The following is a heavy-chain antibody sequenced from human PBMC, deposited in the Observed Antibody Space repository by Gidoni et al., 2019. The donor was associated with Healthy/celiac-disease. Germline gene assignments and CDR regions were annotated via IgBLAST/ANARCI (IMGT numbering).Heavy chain of an antibody. CDR2: ISGSGGST. Sequence: EVQLLESGGGLVQPGGSLRLYCAASGFTFSSYAMSWVRQAPGKGLEWVSAISGSGGSTYYADSVKGRCTISRDNSKNTLYLQMNSLRAEDTAVYYCAKDRARHTAMDYWGQGTLVTVSS. CDR1: GFTFSSYA. D-gene: IGHD5-18*01. CDR3: AKDRARHTAMDY. V-gene: IGHV3-23*01. J-gene: IGHJ4*02.